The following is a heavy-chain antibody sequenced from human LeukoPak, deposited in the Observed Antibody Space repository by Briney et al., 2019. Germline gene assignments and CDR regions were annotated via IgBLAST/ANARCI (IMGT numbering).Heavy chain of an antibody. J-gene: IGHJ4*02. CDR1: GGSISSYY. CDR3: ASGPLRYSSGWYGYY. V-gene: IGHV4-59*01. CDR2: IYYSGST. D-gene: IGHD6-19*01. Sequence: SETLSLTCTVSGGSISSYYWSWIRQPPGKELEWIGYIYYSGSTNYNPSLKSRVTMSVDTSKNQFSLKLSSVTAADTAVYYCASGPLRYSSGWYGYYWGQGTLVTVSS.